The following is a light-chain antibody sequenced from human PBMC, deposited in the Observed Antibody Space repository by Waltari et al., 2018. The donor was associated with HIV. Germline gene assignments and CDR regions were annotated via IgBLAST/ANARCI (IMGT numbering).Light chain of an antibody. CDR1: QTVSSH. Sequence: EIVLTQSPGTLSLSPGERASISCRTSQTVSSHLAWYQQKPGQAPRLLIYGASSRATGIPDRFSGSGSGTDFTLAISRLEPEDFAVYYCQQYGSSPYTFGQGTKLEIK. CDR3: QQYGSSPYT. CDR2: GAS. V-gene: IGKV3-20*01. J-gene: IGKJ2*01.